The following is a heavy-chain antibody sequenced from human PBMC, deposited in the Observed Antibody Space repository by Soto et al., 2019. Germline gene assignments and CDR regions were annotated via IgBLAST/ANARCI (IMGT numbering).Heavy chain of an antibody. CDR3: VTRRRFFN. Sequence: GGSLRLSCSASGFNLSTYAMHWVRVRQAPGKGLEYVSVISRNGGTTYYADSVKGRITISRDNSKKTLYLQMSSLRAEDTAVYNCVTRRRFFNWGRGTLVTVSS. D-gene: IGHD1-1*01. V-gene: IGHV3-64D*06. CDR2: ISRNGGTT. CDR1: GFNLSTYA. J-gene: IGHJ1*01.